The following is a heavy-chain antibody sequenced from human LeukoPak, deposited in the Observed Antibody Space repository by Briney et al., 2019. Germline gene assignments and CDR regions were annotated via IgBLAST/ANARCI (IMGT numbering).Heavy chain of an antibody. CDR1: GFTFSHYW. V-gene: IGHV3-7*03. CDR2: IKQDGSEK. J-gene: IGHJ3*02. CDR3: AKGHYDSVHDAFDI. D-gene: IGHD3-22*01. Sequence: GGSLRLSCAASGFTFSHYWMSWVRQAPGKGLEWVANIKQDGSEKYYVDSVKGRFTISRDNAKNSLYLQMNSLRAEDTALYYCAKGHYDSVHDAFDIWGQGTMVTVSS.